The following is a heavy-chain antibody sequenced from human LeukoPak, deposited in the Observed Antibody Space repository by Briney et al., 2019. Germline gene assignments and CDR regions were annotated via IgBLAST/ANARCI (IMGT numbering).Heavy chain of an antibody. Sequence: GGSLRLSCAASGFTFSSYSMNWVRQAPGKGLEWVSYISSSSSTIYYADSVKGRFTISRVNAKNSLYLQMNSLRAEDTAVYYCAKDHYYDSSGYSRVDYWGQGTLVTVSS. CDR3: AKDHYYDSSGYSRVDY. D-gene: IGHD3-22*01. J-gene: IGHJ4*02. CDR1: GFTFSSYS. V-gene: IGHV3-48*04. CDR2: ISSSSSTI.